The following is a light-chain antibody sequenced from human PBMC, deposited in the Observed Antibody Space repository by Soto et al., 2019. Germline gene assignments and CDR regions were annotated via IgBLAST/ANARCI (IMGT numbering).Light chain of an antibody. CDR1: TGAVTSGHY. CDR2: DTD. CDR3: SLSYSASVV. Sequence: QAVVTQEPSLTVSPGGTVTLTCGSSTGAVTSGHYPYWFQQKPGQAPRTLIYDTDNKHSWTPARFSGSLLGGKAALTLSGAQPEDEAEYYCSLSYSASVVFGGGTQLTV. V-gene: IGLV7-46*01. J-gene: IGLJ3*02.